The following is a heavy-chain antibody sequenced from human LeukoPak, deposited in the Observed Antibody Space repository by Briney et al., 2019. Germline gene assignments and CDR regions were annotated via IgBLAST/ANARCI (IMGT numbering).Heavy chain of an antibody. V-gene: IGHV3-23*01. Sequence: GGSLILSCAASVFTFSSYAMSWVSQAPGKGLEWVSAISGMGGSTYYADSVKGRFTISRENSKNTLYLQMNSLRAEDTAVYYCAKSIVVVPAATTSWGQGALVTVSS. CDR2: ISGMGGST. J-gene: IGHJ5*02. CDR3: AKSIVVVPAATTS. D-gene: IGHD2-2*01. CDR1: VFTFSSYA.